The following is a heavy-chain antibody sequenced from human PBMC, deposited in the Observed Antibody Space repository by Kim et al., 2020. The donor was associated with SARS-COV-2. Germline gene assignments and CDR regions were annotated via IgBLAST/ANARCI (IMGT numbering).Heavy chain of an antibody. V-gene: IGHV1-69*13. CDR1: GGTFSSYA. CDR3: ARDIQRGYLPRIAVAGIFDY. D-gene: IGHD6-19*01. Sequence: SVKVSCKASGGTFSSYAISWVRQAPGQGLEWMGGIIPIFGTANYAQKFQGRVTITADESTSTAYMELSSLRSEDTAVYYCARDIQRGYLPRIAVAGIFDYWGQGTLVTVSS. J-gene: IGHJ4*02. CDR2: IIPIFGTA.